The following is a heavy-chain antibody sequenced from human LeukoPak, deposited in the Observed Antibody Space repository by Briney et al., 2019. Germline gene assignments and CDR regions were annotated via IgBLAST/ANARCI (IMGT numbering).Heavy chain of an antibody. CDR3: ARDLSSWSATPVDY. CDR2: IYSGGST. J-gene: IGHJ4*02. V-gene: IGHV3-66*01. D-gene: IGHD2-2*01. CDR1: GFTASSNY. Sequence: PGGSLRLSCAASGFTASSNYMSWVRQAPGKGLEWVSVIYSGGSTYYADSVKGRFTISRDNSKNTLYLQMNSLRAEDTAVYYCARDLSSWSATPVDYWGQGTLVTVSS.